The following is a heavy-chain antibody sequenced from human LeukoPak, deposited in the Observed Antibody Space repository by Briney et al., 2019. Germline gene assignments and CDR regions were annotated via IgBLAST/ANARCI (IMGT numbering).Heavy chain of an antibody. J-gene: IGHJ4*02. V-gene: IGHV5-51*01. Sequence: GESLNISCKGSWYSFTSYWIGWVRQMPGKGLEWMGIIYPGDSDTRYSPSFQGQVTISADKSISTAYLQWSSLKASDTAMYYCAGRRRLSSTSCYADYWGQGTLVTVSS. CDR2: IYPGDSDT. CDR3: AGRRRLSSTSCYADY. D-gene: IGHD2-2*01. CDR1: WYSFTSYW.